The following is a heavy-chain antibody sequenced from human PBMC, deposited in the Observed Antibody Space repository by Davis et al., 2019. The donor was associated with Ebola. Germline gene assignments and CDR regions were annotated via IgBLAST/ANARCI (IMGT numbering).Heavy chain of an antibody. D-gene: IGHD3-22*01. CDR1: GASISSPY. CDR3: AHYCDASGYYPGTFDI. Sequence: MPSETLSLTCTVSGASISSPYWSWIRQPPGKALEWIGDIPYSGSANYNASLRSRVTISADTPKNQFSLKLNFVTAADTAVYYCAHYCDASGYYPGTFDIWGQGTVVTVSA. V-gene: IGHV4-59*11. J-gene: IGHJ3*02. CDR2: IPYSGSA.